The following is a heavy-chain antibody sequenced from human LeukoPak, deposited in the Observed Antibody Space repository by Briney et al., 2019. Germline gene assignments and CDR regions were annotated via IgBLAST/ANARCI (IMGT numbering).Heavy chain of an antibody. Sequence: GGSLRLSCAAPGFTFSNAWMNWVRQAPGKGLEWVGRIKSKTDGGTTDYAAPVKGRFTISRDDSKNTLYLQMNSLRTEDTAVYYCARDLQDYVWGGYHSGSTQEDYWGQGTLVTVSS. CDR3: ARDLQDYVWGGYHSGSTQEDY. D-gene: IGHD3-16*02. CDR2: IKSKTDGGTT. V-gene: IGHV3-15*07. CDR1: GFTFSNAW. J-gene: IGHJ4*02.